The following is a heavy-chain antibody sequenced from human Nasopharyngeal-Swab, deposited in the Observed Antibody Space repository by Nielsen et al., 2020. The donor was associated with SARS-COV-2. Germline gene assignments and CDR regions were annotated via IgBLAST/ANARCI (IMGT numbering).Heavy chain of an antibody. J-gene: IGHJ4*02. Sequence: SVKLSCKASGYTFTGYYIHWVRQAPGQGLEWMGRINPNSGGTNYAQKFQGRVTMTRDMSISTAYMELSRLRSDDTAVYYCARDSRIAVAGMGRVGYWGQGTLVTVSS. D-gene: IGHD6-19*01. CDR1: GYTFTGYY. CDR3: ARDSRIAVAGMGRVGY. CDR2: INPNSGGT. V-gene: IGHV1-2*06.